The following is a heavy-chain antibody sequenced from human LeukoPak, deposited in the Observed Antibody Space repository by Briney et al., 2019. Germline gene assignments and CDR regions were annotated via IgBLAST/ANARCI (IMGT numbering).Heavy chain of an antibody. Sequence: PSETLSLTCAVYGGSFSGYYWSWIRQPPGKGLEWIGEINHSGSTNYNPSLKSRVTISVDTSKNQFSLKLSSVTAADTAVYYCARAYAYYFDYWGQGTLVTVSS. J-gene: IGHJ4*02. D-gene: IGHD4-17*01. CDR2: INHSGST. CDR3: ARAYAYYFDY. CDR1: GGSFSGYY. V-gene: IGHV4-34*09.